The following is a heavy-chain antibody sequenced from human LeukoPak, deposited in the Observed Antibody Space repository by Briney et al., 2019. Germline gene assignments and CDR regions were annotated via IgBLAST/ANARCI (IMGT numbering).Heavy chain of an antibody. V-gene: IGHV4-34*01. CDR3: ARGIYDSDFDY. CDR2: INHSGST. Sequence: PSETLSLTCAVYGGSFSGYYWSWIRQPPGKGPEWIGEINHSGSTNYNPSLKSQVTISVDTSKNQFSLKLSSVTAADTAVYYCARGIYDSDFDYWGQGTLVTVSS. D-gene: IGHD3-22*01. CDR1: GGSFSGYY. J-gene: IGHJ4*02.